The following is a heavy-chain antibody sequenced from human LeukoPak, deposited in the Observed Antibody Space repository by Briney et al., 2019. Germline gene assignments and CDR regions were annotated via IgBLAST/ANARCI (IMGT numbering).Heavy chain of an antibody. D-gene: IGHD6-19*01. CDR2: VHYDGRT. CDR3: ARVVTAAGLDL. V-gene: IGHV4-39*07. J-gene: IGHJ5*02. Sequence: SETLSLTCTVSGGPISGSVTWGWVRQPPGKGLEWIGNVHYDGRTTPNPSLKSRVTMSLDTSTNQFSLKLNSVTATDTALYYCARVVTAAGLDLWGQGTLVTVSS. CDR1: GGPISGSVT.